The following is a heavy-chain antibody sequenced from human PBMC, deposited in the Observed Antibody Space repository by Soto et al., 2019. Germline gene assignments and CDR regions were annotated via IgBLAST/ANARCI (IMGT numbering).Heavy chain of an antibody. CDR1: GFTFSSYE. D-gene: IGHD6-19*01. Sequence: PGGSLRLSCAASGFTFSSYEMNWVRQAPGKGLEWVSYISSSGSTIYYADSVKGRFTISRDNAKNSLYLQMNSLRAEDTAVYYCARAPGIAVAGHNYYYYGMDVWGQGTTVTVS. CDR3: ARAPGIAVAGHNYYYYGMDV. V-gene: IGHV3-48*03. CDR2: ISSSGSTI. J-gene: IGHJ6*02.